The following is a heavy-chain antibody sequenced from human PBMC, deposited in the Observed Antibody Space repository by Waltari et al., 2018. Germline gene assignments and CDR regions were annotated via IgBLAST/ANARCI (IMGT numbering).Heavy chain of an antibody. CDR3: ATWRENAFDV. CDR2: INPNSGGT. Sequence: QVQLVQSGAEMKKRGASVKVSCEASGYTFTGYFINWVRQAPGQGLEWMGRINPNSGGTNYAHKFQGRVTLTRDKSINTAYMDLSRLTSDDTGMYYCATWRENAFDVWGQGTMVTVST. V-gene: IGHV1-2*05. D-gene: IGHD1-1*01. J-gene: IGHJ3*01. CDR1: GYTFTGYF.